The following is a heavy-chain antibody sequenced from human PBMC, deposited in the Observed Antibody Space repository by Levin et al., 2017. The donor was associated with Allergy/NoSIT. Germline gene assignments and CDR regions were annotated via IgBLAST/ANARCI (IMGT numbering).Heavy chain of an antibody. V-gene: IGHV1-24*01. J-gene: IGHJ4*02. CDR3: ATRFGGSGSNYPEYFDY. CDR2: IDPENGET. CDR1: GYTLTELY. Sequence: ASVKVSCKVSGYTLTELYMHWVRQTPGKGLEWMGGIDPENGETIYAQQFQGRVTMTEDTSTDTAYMELSSLRSDDTAVYYCATRFGGSGSNYPEYFDYWGQGTLVTVSS. D-gene: IGHD3-10*01.